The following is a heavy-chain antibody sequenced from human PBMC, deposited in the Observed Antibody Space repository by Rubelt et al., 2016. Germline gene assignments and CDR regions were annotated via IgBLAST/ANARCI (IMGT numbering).Heavy chain of an antibody. CDR1: GFSFRSYS. V-gene: IGHV3-48*01. D-gene: IGHD3-22*01. Sequence: EVRLVESGGGLVQPGGSLRLSCAASGFSFRSYSMNWVRQAPGKGLEWIAYISSTSGTLSYAASVKGRFTVARDNAIDSMYLQMRSLRAEDTAMYHCARHYYDSRNYFSGDYWGQGTLVTVSS. CDR3: ARHYYDSRNYFSGDY. J-gene: IGHJ4*02. CDR2: ISSTSGTL.